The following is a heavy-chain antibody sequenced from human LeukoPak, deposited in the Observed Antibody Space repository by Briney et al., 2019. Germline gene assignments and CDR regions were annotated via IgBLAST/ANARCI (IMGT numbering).Heavy chain of an antibody. CDR2: ISAYNGNT. CDR1: GYTFTSYG. CDR3: ALDSYDSSGYPPDAFDI. Sequence: ASVKVSCKASGYTFTSYGISRVRQAPGQGLEWMGWISAYNGNTNYAQKLQGRVTMTTDTSTSTAYMELRSLRSDDTAVYYCALDSYDSSGYPPDAFDIWGQGTMVTVSS. D-gene: IGHD3-22*01. V-gene: IGHV1-18*01. J-gene: IGHJ3*02.